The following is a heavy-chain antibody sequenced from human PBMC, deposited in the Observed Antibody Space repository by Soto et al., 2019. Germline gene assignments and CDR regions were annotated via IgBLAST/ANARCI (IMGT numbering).Heavy chain of an antibody. CDR1: GYTFTSYG. V-gene: IGHV1-18*01. CDR2: ISAYNGNT. D-gene: IGHD2-15*01. CDR3: ARDQRGYCSGGSCYSNHFDY. J-gene: IGHJ4*02. Sequence: ASVKVSCKASGYTFTSYGIGWVRQAPGQGLEWMGWISAYNGNTNYAQKLQGRVTMTTDTSTSTAYMELRSLRSDDTAVYYCARDQRGYCSGGSCYSNHFDYWGQGTLVTVSS.